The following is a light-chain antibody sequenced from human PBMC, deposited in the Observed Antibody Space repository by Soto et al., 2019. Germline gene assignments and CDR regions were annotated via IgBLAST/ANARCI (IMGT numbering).Light chain of an antibody. CDR3: SSFTISSTLPFV. V-gene: IGLV2-14*01. CDR1: SRDVGGYNY. J-gene: IGLJ1*01. CDR2: EVS. Sequence: QSVLTQPSSLSVSPGQSITISFIGTSRDVGGYNYVSWYQHHPGEAPKLMIYEVSNRPSGVSDRFSAAKSGNTASLTISGLQAEDEADYYCSSFTISSTLPFVFGTGTKVTVL.